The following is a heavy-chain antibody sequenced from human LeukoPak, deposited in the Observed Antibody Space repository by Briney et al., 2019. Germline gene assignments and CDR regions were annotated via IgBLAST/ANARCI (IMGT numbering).Heavy chain of an antibody. D-gene: IGHD3-22*01. J-gene: IGHJ5*02. CDR1: GGSISSHY. Sequence: SETLSLTCTVSGGSISSHYWSWIRQPPGKGLEWIGYIYYSGSTNYNPSLKSRVTISVDTSKNQFSLKLSSVTAADTAVYYCARAAGDSSGLVRFDPWGQGTLVTVSS. CDR2: IYYSGST. V-gene: IGHV4-59*11. CDR3: ARAAGDSSGLVRFDP.